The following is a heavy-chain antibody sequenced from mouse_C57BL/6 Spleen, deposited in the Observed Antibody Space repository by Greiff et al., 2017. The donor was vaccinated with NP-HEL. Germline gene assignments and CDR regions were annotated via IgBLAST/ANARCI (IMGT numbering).Heavy chain of an antibody. CDR2: INPSTGGT. CDR1: GYSFTGYY. D-gene: IGHD2-3*01. V-gene: IGHV1-42*01. Sequence: EVKLVESGPELVKPGASVKISCKASGYSFTGYYMNWVKQSPEKSLEWIGEINPSTGGTTYNQKFKAKATLTVDKSSSTAYMQLKSLTSEDSAVYYCARGYDGYYVGYAMDYWGQGTSVTVSS. J-gene: IGHJ4*01. CDR3: ARGYDGYYVGYAMDY.